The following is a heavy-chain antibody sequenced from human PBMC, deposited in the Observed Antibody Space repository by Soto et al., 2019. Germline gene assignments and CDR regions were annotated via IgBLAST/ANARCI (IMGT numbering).Heavy chain of an antibody. CDR3: AANYYAYGLDV. J-gene: IGHJ6*02. Sequence: EVQLVESGGGLVKPGGSLRLSCAASGLIFSTYTMNWVRQAPGRGLEWVSSISGSGTYIFYADSVKGRFTISRDNAKNSLYLQMNSLGAEDTALYYCAANYYAYGLDVWGQGSTVTVSS. V-gene: IGHV3-21*01. CDR2: ISGSGTYI. CDR1: GLIFSTYT. D-gene: IGHD3-22*01.